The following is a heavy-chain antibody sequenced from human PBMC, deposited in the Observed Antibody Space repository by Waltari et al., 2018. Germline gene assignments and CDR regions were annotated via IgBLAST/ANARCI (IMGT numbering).Heavy chain of an antibody. V-gene: IGHV1-18*01. D-gene: IGHD5-18*01. J-gene: IGHJ4*02. CDR1: GYTFTSYG. Sequence: QVQLVQSGAEVKKPGASVKVSCKASGYTFTSYGISWVRQAPGQGLEWMGWITAYNGNTKFARKLQGRVTMTADTSTSTADMELRSLRSDDTAVYYWARYAPIAMAPDYWGQGTLVTVSS. CDR2: ITAYNGNT. CDR3: ARYAPIAMAPDY.